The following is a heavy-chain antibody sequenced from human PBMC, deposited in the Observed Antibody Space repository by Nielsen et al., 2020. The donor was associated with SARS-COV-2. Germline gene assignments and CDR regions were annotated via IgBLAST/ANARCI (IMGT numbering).Heavy chain of an antibody. Sequence: GGSLRLSCAASGFSVSSHDMNWVRQAPGKGLQWVSLIYSDGSTKYADSVKGRFTISRDNSRNTVYLQMNSLRAEDTAVYYCARDCSSTSCYTGAAVDYWGQGTLVTVSS. CDR2: IYSDGST. CDR3: ARDCSSTSCYTGAAVDY. J-gene: IGHJ4*02. CDR1: GFSVSSHD. D-gene: IGHD2-2*02. V-gene: IGHV3-53*01.